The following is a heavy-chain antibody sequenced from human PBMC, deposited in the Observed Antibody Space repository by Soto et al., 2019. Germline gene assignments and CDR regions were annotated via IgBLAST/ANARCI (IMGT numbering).Heavy chain of an antibody. CDR3: AREGNGYNLGPSVDVYY. J-gene: IGHJ4*02. CDR1: GYTFTSYY. V-gene: IGHV1-46*01. Sequence: QVQLVQSGAEAKKPGASVKVSCKASGYTFTSYYMHWVRQAPGQGLEWMGVINPSGGSTDYAQKFHGRVTMTRDTSTSTVYMDLISLRSEDTAVFYCAREGNGYNLGPSVDVYYWGQGTLVTVSS. CDR2: INPSGGST. D-gene: IGHD5-12*01.